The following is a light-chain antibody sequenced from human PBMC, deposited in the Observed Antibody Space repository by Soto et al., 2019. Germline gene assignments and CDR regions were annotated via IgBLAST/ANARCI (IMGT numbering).Light chain of an antibody. CDR1: QSVSSSY. J-gene: IGKJ4*01. V-gene: IGKV3D-15*01. CDR3: QQYNSWPLT. CDR2: DIF. Sequence: EILLTQSPCTLSLSPGERATLSCRASQSVSSSYLAWYQQKPGQAPRLVIYDIFTRATGVPTRISGSGSGTEFTLTISSLQSEDFEVYYCQQYNSWPLTFGGGAKVDIK.